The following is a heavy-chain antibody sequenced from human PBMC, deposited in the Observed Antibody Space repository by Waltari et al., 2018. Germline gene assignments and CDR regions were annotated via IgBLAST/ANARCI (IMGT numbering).Heavy chain of an antibody. D-gene: IGHD1-26*01. Sequence: QVQLVQSGAEGKKPGSSVKVYCKASGGTFSSYAISWVRQAPGQGLEWMGGIIPILGIANYAQKFQGRVTITADESTSTAYMELSSLRSEDTAVYYCARSPLLVGATTGPHYYYMDVWGKGTTVTVSS. J-gene: IGHJ6*03. CDR3: ARSPLLVGATTGPHYYYMDV. V-gene: IGHV1-69*04. CDR1: GGTFSSYA. CDR2: IIPILGIA.